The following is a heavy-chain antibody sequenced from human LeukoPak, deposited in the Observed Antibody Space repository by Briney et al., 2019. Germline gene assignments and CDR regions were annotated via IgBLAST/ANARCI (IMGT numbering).Heavy chain of an antibody. CDR2: IYSGGST. CDR3: ARDHRNAGVFGY. D-gene: IGHD2-2*01. V-gene: IGHV3-53*01. J-gene: IGHJ4*02. CDR1: GFTVSSNY. Sequence: PGGSLTLSCAVSGFTVSSNYMSWVRQAPGKGLEWVSIIYSGGSTYYADSVKGRFTISRDNSKNTLYLQMNSLRADDTAVYYCARDHRNAGVFGYWGQGTLVTVSS.